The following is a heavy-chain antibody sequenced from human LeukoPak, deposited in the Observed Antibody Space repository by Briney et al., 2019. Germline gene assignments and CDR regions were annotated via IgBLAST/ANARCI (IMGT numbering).Heavy chain of an antibody. CDR3: ARFEYSSSYYYYYYMDV. D-gene: IGHD6-6*01. J-gene: IGHJ6*03. CDR1: GFTFSSYS. V-gene: IGHV3-21*04. Sequence: GGSLRLSCAASGFTFSSYSMNWVRQAPGKGLEWVSSISSSSSYIYYADSVKGRFTISRDNAKNSLYLQMNSLRAEDTALYYCARFEYSSSYYYYYYMDVWGKGTTVTVSS. CDR2: ISSSSSYI.